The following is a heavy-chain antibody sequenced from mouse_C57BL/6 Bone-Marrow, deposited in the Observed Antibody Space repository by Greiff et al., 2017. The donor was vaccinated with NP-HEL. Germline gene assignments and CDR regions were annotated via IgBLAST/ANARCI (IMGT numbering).Heavy chain of an antibody. J-gene: IGHJ4*01. Sequence: EVHLVESGGGLVQPGGSMKLSCVASGFTFSNYWMNWVRQSPEKGLEWVAQIRFKSDNYATHYAEPVKGRFTISRDDSTSSVYLQMNNLRAEDTGIYYCTGYYSNYYDMDYWGQGTSVTVSS. D-gene: IGHD2-5*01. CDR2: IRFKSDNYAT. V-gene: IGHV6-3*01. CDR3: TGYYSNYYDMDY. CDR1: GFTFSNYW.